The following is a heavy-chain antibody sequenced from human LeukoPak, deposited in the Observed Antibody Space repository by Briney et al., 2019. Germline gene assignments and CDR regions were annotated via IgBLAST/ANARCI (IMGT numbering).Heavy chain of an antibody. Sequence: GGSLRLSCAASGPTFRNAFMNWVGQAPGKGLEWVGRIESSTDGGTTDYAAPVKGRFTMARDDSKNTLYLQMNNVKTEDTGVYYCTTSPGITVFGVVTDYWGQGTLVIVSS. J-gene: IGHJ4*02. CDR2: IESSTDGGTT. D-gene: IGHD3-3*01. V-gene: IGHV3-15*04. CDR1: GPTFRNAF. CDR3: TTSPGITVFGVVTDY.